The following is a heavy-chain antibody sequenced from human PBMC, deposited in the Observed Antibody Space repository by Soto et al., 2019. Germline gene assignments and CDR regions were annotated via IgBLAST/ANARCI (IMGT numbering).Heavy chain of an antibody. Sequence: EVQLVESGGGLVQPGGSLRLSCAASGFTFSSYSMNWVRQAPGKGLEWVSYISSSSYTIYYADSVKGRFTISRDSATTALYLQMNSLRDEDTAVYYCARVSSGHDYWRQATLVTVSS. D-gene: IGHD6-19*01. CDR3: ARVSSGHDY. J-gene: IGHJ4*02. V-gene: IGHV3-48*02. CDR1: GFTFSSYS. CDR2: ISSSSYTI.